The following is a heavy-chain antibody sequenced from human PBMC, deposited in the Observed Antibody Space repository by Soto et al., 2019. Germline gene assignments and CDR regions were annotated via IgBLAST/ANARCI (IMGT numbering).Heavy chain of an antibody. CDR1: GGSISSYY. Sequence: PSETLSLTCTVSGGSISSYYWSWIRQPPGKGLEWIGYIYNSGSTNYNPSLKSRVTISVDTSKNQFSLKVSSVTAADTAVYYCIGYYYYYYYVDVWGKGTTVTVSS. J-gene: IGHJ6*03. CDR2: IYNSGST. CDR3: IGYYYYYYYVDV. V-gene: IGHV4-4*08. D-gene: IGHD3-10*01.